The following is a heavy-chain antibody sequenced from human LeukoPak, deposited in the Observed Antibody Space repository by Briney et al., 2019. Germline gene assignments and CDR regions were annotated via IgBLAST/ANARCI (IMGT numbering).Heavy chain of an antibody. Sequence: GGSLRLSCAASGFTFSNYAMHWVRQAPGKGLEWVAVISYDGSNKYYADSVKGRFTISRDNSKNTLYLQMNSLRAEDTAVYYCARVSRHNFGSFDYWGQGTLVTVSS. CDR1: GFTFSNYA. V-gene: IGHV3-30-3*01. CDR2: ISYDGSNK. J-gene: IGHJ4*02. D-gene: IGHD1-1*01. CDR3: ARVSRHNFGSFDY.